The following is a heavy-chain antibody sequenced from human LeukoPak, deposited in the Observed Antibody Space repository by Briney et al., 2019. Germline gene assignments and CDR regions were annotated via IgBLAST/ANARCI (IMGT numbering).Heavy chain of an antibody. CDR3: ARSVMTGSTTRAFDM. Sequence: PGGSLRLSCAASGFTFSNYGMRWVRQAPGKGLEWVTFIRYDGSNQYYADSVKGRFTISRDNSKNTLYLQMNSLRVEDTAVYYCARSVMTGSTTRAFDMWGQGTMVTVSS. CDR2: IRYDGSNQ. V-gene: IGHV3-30*02. D-gene: IGHD2/OR15-2a*01. CDR1: GFTFSNYG. J-gene: IGHJ3*02.